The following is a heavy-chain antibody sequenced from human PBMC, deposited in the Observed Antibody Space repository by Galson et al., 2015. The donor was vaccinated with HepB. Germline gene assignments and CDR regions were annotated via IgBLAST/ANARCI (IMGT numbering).Heavy chain of an antibody. CDR3: AREPTNEYYYDSSGPEAFDI. J-gene: IGHJ3*02. CDR1: GFTFSSYA. V-gene: IGHV3-30*04. CDR2: ISYDGSNK. Sequence: SLRLSCAASGFTFSSYAMHWVRQAPGKGLEWVAVISYDGSNKYYADSVKGRFTISRDNSKNTLYLQMNSLRAEDTAVYYCAREPTNEYYYDSSGPEAFDIWGQGTMVTVSS. D-gene: IGHD3-22*01.